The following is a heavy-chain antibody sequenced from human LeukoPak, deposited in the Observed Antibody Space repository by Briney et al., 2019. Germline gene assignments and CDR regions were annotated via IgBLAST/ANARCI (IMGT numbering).Heavy chain of an antibody. J-gene: IGHJ4*02. CDR3: ARDARGSYYFDN. CDR2: INSGGGT. Sequence: GGSLRLSCAASGFTVSNNYMNWVRQAPGKGLDWGSFINSGGGTYYADSVKGRFTISRDNSKNTLYLQMNSLRAEDTAVYFCARDARGSYYFDNWGQGTLVTVSS. V-gene: IGHV3-53*01. CDR1: GFTVSNNY. D-gene: IGHD1-26*01.